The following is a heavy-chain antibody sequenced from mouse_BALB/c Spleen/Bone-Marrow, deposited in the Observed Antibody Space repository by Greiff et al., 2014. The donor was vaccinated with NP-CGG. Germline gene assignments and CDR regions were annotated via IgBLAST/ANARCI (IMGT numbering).Heavy chain of an antibody. D-gene: IGHD1-1*01. V-gene: IGHV5-17*02. CDR2: ISSGSSTI. CDR3: ARLRRYYGYFDY. CDR1: GFTFSSFE. J-gene: IGHJ2*01. Sequence: EVHLVESGGGLVQPGGSRKLSCAASGFTFSSFEMHWVRQAPEKGLEWVAYISSGSSTIQYADTVKGRFTISRDNPKNTLFLQMTSRRSEDTAMYYCARLRRYYGYFDYWGQGTTLTVSS.